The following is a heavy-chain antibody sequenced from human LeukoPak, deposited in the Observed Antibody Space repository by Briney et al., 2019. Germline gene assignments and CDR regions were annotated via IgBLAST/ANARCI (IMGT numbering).Heavy chain of an antibody. CDR2: IHHSGNRFESGST. V-gene: IGHV4-38-2*02. Sequence: SETLSGNCTVPDRAIINNYYWGWIRQSPEKGLEWIGSIHHSGNRFESGSTHYNPSLRSRVTVSADTSKNEFSLTLRSVTAADTAVYFCARNASSGFFNAWGRGTLVTVSS. J-gene: IGHJ1*01. CDR1: DRAIINNYY. D-gene: IGHD6-25*01. CDR3: ARNASSGFFNA.